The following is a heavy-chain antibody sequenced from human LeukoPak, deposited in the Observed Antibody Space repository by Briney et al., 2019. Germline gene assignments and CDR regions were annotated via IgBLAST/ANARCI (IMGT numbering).Heavy chain of an antibody. CDR1: GFTFDDYA. V-gene: IGHV3-9*01. CDR2: ISWNSGSI. Sequence: GGSLRLSCAASGFTFDDYAMHWVRQAPGKGLEWVSGISWNSGSIGYADAVKCRFTISRDNAMNSLYLQMNSLRAEDTALYYCAKDRDMVRGVIIGHWGQGTLVTVSS. J-gene: IGHJ4*02. D-gene: IGHD3-10*01. CDR3: AKDRDMVRGVIIGH.